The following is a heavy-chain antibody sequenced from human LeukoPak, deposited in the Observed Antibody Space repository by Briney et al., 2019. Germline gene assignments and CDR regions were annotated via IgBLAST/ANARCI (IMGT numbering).Heavy chain of an antibody. Sequence: SETLSLTCTVSGGSISSGGYYWSWIRQRPGKGLEWIGYIYYSGSTYYNPSLKSRVTISVDTSKSQFSLKLSSVTAADTAVYYCARTQFVVVPAAMSVYFDYWGQGTLVTVSS. CDR3: ARTQFVVVPAAMSVYFDY. CDR1: GGSISSGGYY. D-gene: IGHD2-2*01. J-gene: IGHJ4*02. CDR2: IYYSGST. V-gene: IGHV4-31*03.